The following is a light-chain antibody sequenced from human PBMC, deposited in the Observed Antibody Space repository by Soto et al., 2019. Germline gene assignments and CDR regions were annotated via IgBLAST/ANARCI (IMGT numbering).Light chain of an antibody. J-gene: IGKJ2*01. CDR3: QQTASVPRT. CDR1: QSISTF. Sequence: DIQMTQSPSSLSASVGDRVTITCRASQSISTFLNWYLQRPGEAPKLLIYLASNLHSGVPSRFSGSGSGTDFTLTISSLHPEDFATYFCQQTASVPRTFGQGTKLAIK. CDR2: LAS. V-gene: IGKV1-39*01.